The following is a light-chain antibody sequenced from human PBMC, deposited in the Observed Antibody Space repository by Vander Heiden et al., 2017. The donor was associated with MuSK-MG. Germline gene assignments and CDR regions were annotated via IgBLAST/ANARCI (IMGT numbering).Light chain of an antibody. V-gene: IGKV3-20*01. CDR3: QEYTSWT. CDR1: HSVSSGD. Sequence: EIVLPQSPGTLSFSLGERATLSCRASHSVSSGDLAWYQQKPGQAPRLLISGASSRATGIPDRVSGSGSGTDFTLTISRLEPEDFAVYYCQEYTSWTFGQGTKVEIK. CDR2: GAS. J-gene: IGKJ1*01.